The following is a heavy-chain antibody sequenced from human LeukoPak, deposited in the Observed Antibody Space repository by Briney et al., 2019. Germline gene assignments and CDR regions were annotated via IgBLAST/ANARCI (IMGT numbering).Heavy chain of an antibody. J-gene: IGHJ3*02. Sequence: SETLSLTCAVYGGSLSHYYWSWIRQPPGKGLEWIGESNRTGNTNYNPSLKSRVTISVDTSKNQFSLKLRSLTAADTAVYYCARVSWVTTAATGTDAFDTWGQGTVVTVSS. CDR3: ARVSWVTTAATGTDAFDT. V-gene: IGHV4-34*01. CDR1: GGSLSHYY. D-gene: IGHD6-13*01. CDR2: SNRTGNT.